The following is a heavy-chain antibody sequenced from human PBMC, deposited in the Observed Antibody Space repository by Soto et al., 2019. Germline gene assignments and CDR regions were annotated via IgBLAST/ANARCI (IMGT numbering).Heavy chain of an antibody. D-gene: IGHD5-18*01. V-gene: IGHV1-69*13. CDR1: GGTFGSHG. CDR2: LIAMLGTP. Sequence: SVKVSCKASGGTFGSHGIAWVRQAPGQGLEWMGGLIAMLGTPTYTRKVQGRATITADESLTSSYLELRSLRSEDTAVYFCARGAMANFDYWGQGTVVTVSS. CDR3: ARGAMANFDY. J-gene: IGHJ4*02.